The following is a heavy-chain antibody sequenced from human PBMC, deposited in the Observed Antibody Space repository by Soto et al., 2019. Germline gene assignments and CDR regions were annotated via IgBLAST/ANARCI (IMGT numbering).Heavy chain of an antibody. CDR1: GGSISSYY. V-gene: IGHV4-59*08. J-gene: IGHJ3*02. CDR2: IYYSGST. Sequence: SETLSLTCTVSGGSISSYYWSWIRQPPGKGLEWIGYIYYSGSTNYNPSLKSRVTISVDTSKNQFSLKLSSVTAADTAVYYCAIKTMDNWKSMGNAFDIWGQGTMVTDSS. CDR3: AIKTMDNWKSMGNAFDI. D-gene: IGHD1-1*01.